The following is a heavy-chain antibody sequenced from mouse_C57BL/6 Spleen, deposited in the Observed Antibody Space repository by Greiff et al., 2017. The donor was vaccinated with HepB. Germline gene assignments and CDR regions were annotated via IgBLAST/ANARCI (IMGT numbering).Heavy chain of an antibody. D-gene: IGHD2-3*01. J-gene: IGHJ2*01. CDR2: ISNGGGST. V-gene: IGHV5-12*01. CDR3: ARHDDDGSSFDY. CDR1: GFTFSDYY. Sequence: EVKLVESGGGLVQPGGSLKLSCAASGFTFSDYYMYWVRQTPEKRLEWVAYISNGGGSTYYPDTVKGRFTISRDNAKNTLYLQMSRLKSEDTAMYYCARHDDDGSSFDYWGQGTTLTVSS.